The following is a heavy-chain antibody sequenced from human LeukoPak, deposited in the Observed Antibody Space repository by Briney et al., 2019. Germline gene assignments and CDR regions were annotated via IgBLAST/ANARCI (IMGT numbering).Heavy chain of an antibody. CDR3: ARTVCSGGSCCFSPQHMFDY. CDR1: GGTFSSYA. D-gene: IGHD2-15*01. CDR2: IIPILGIA. Sequence: SVKVSCKASGGTFSSYAISWVRQAPGQGLEWMGRIIPILGIANYAQKFQGRVTITADKSTSTAYMELSSLRSEDTAVYYCARTVCSGGSCCFSPQHMFDYWGQGTLVTVSS. J-gene: IGHJ4*02. V-gene: IGHV1-69*04.